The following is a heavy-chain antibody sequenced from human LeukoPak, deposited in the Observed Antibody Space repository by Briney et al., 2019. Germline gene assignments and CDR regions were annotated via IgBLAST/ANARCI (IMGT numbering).Heavy chain of an antibody. J-gene: IGHJ4*02. V-gene: IGHV4-39*07. CDR1: GGSISSSSYY. CDR2: INHSGST. Sequence: SETLSLTCTVSGGSISSSSYYWSWIRQPPGKGLEWIGEINHSGSTNYNPSLKSRVTISVDTSKNQFSLKLSSVTAADTAVYYCARAGSYRPNQEPDYWGQGTLVTVSS. D-gene: IGHD3-16*02. CDR3: ARAGSYRPNQEPDY.